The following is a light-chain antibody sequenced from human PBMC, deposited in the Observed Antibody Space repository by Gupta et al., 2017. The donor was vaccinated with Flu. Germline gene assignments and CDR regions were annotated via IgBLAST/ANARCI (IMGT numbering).Light chain of an antibody. J-gene: IGKJ5*01. V-gene: IGKV1-33*01. Sequence: DIPMTLSPSYLSASVGDTVSIPCQSSQDIGNFLNWYHQKPGKAPKLLIYDATNLETGVPSRCSRGGSGTDSTFTISRLQPEDTATYYRQRYDKLPITFGRGTRLEIK. CDR2: DAT. CDR3: QRYDKLPIT. CDR1: QDIGNF.